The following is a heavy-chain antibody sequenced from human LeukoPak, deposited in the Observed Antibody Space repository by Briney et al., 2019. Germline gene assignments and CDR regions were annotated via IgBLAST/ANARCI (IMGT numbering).Heavy chain of an antibody. J-gene: IGHJ5*02. CDR3: ARHYGP. V-gene: IGHV4-39*01. D-gene: IGHD3-10*01. CDR2: IYDSGST. CDR1: GGSIRSSYYY. Sequence: PTETLSLTCTVSGGSIRSSYYYWSWIRHPPGKGLEWIGSIYDSGSTYYYPSLKSRVTISVDTSKNQFSLKLNSVTAADTAMYYCARHYGPWGQGTLVTVSS.